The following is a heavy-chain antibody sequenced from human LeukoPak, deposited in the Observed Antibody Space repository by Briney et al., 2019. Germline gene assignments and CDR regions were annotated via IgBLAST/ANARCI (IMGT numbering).Heavy chain of an antibody. V-gene: IGHV3-23*01. Sequence: PGGSLRLSCVASGFTFSSYAMSWVRQAPGKGLEWVSAISGSGGSTYYADSVKGRFTISRDNSKNTLYLQMNSLRAEDTAVYYCAKELGYCSGGSCYSPGYYFDYWGQGTLVTVSS. J-gene: IGHJ4*02. CDR1: GFTFSSYA. D-gene: IGHD2-15*01. CDR3: AKELGYCSGGSCYSPGYYFDY. CDR2: ISGSGGST.